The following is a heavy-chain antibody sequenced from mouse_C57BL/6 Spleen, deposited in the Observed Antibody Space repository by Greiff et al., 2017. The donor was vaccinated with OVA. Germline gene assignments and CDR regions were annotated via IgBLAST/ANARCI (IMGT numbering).Heavy chain of an antibody. CDR3: ARRVYYSNGAMDY. CDR1: GYTFTSYW. V-gene: IGHV1-52*01. CDR2: IDPSDSET. J-gene: IGHJ4*01. Sequence: VQLQQSGAELVRPGSSVKLSCKASGYTFTSYWMHWVKQRPIQGLEWIGNIDPSDSETHYNQKFKDKATLTIDKSSSTAYMQLGSLTSEDSAVYYCARRVYYSNGAMDYWGQGTSVTVSS. D-gene: IGHD2-5*01.